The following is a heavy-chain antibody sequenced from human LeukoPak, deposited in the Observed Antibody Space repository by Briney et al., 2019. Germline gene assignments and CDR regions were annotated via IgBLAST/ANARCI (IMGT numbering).Heavy chain of an antibody. J-gene: IGHJ5*02. CDR3: AKDPNYYDSIGPSGP. V-gene: IGHV3-23*01. Sequence: GGSLRLSCAASGFTFSTYAMNWVRQAPGKGLEWVSAISGGGGNTYYADSVKGRFTISGDNSKNTLYLQMNSLRAEDTAIYYCAKDPNYYDSIGPSGPWGQGTLVTVSS. CDR1: GFTFSTYA. D-gene: IGHD3-22*01. CDR2: ISGGGGNT.